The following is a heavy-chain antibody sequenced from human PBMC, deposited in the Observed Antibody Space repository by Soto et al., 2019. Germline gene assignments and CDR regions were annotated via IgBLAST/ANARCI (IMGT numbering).Heavy chain of an antibody. CDR2: INHSGST. CDR3: ARGLSSVNWFDP. D-gene: IGHD3-10*01. J-gene: IGHJ5*02. V-gene: IGHV4-34*01. Sequence: LSLTCAVYGGSFSGYYWSWIRQPPGKGLEWIGEINHSGSTNYNPSLKSRVTISVDTSKNQFSLKLSSVTAADTAVYYCARGLSSVNWFDPWGQGTLVTSPQ. CDR1: GGSFSGYY.